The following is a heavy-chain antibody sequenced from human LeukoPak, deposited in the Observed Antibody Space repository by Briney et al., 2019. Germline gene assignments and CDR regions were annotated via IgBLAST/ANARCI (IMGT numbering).Heavy chain of an antibody. J-gene: IGHJ6*03. D-gene: IGHD3-16*01. CDR2: ISGSGGST. V-gene: IGHV3-23*01. CDR3: AKGFMRWGEVYYMDV. Sequence: PGGSLRLSCAVSGFTFNKYGMAWVRQAPGKGLEWVSGISGSGGSTYYADSVKGRFTISRDNSKNTLYLQMNSLRAEDTAVYYCAKGFMRWGEVYYMDVWGKGTTVSVSS. CDR1: GFTFNKYG.